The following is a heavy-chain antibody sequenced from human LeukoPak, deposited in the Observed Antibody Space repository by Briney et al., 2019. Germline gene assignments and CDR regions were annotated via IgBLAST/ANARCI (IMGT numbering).Heavy chain of an antibody. Sequence: GSLRLSCAASGFTFSDYYMSWIRQPPGKGLEWIGYIYYSGSTNYNPSLKSRVTISVDTSKNQFSLKLSSVTAADTAVYYCARGYYDFWSGYPAFDYWGQGTLVTVSS. J-gene: IGHJ4*02. CDR2: IYYSGST. CDR1: GFTFSDYY. D-gene: IGHD3-3*01. V-gene: IGHV4-59*01. CDR3: ARGYYDFWSGYPAFDY.